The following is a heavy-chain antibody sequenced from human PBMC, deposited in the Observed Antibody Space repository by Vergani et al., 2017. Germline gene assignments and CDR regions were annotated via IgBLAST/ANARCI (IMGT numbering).Heavy chain of an antibody. CDR2: LRGSGGST. J-gene: IGHJ5*02. D-gene: IGHD1-1*01. V-gene: IGHV3-23*01. CDR3: AKVRYNWNDAGXFDP. Sequence: EVQLLESGGGLVQPGGSLRLSCAASGFTFSSYAMSWVRQAPGKGREWVSALRGSGGSTYYADSVKGRFTISRDNSKNTLYLQMNSLRAEDTAVYYCAKVRYNWNDAGXFDPWGQGTLVTVSS. CDR1: GFTFSSYA.